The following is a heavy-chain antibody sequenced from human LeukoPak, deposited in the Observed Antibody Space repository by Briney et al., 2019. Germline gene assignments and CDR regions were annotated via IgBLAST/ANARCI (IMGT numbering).Heavy chain of an antibody. J-gene: IGHJ4*02. CDR1: GYTFTGKY. CDR2: INPNSGGT. CDR3: ARDAGYSGGWYNDY. Sequence: GASVKVSCKASGYTFTGKYMHWVRQAPGQGLEWMGWINPNSGGTNYAQKFQDRVTMTRDTSISTAYMELSRLRSDDTAVYYCARDAGYSGGWYNDYWGQGTLVTVSS. D-gene: IGHD6-19*01. V-gene: IGHV1-2*02.